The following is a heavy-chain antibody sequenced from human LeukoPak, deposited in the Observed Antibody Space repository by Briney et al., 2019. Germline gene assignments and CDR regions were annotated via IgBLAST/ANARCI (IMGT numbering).Heavy chain of an antibody. V-gene: IGHV4-4*07. CDR3: ARFKFYDSSGYTPGYYMDV. Sequence: PSETLSLTCTVSGRSLISFYWRGLRQSAGKGLEWIGRIYPSGSTEYNTSLKSRVTMSVDMSKKQFSLKLTSVTAADTAVYYCARFKFYDSSGYTPGYYMDVWGKGTTVTVSS. D-gene: IGHD3-22*01. J-gene: IGHJ6*03. CDR2: IYPSGST. CDR1: GRSLISFY.